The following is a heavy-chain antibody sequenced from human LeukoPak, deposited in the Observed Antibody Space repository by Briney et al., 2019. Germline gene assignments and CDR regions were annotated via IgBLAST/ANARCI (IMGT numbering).Heavy chain of an antibody. J-gene: IGHJ6*02. CDR2: IYYSGST. CDR3: ARPIRGGYNYWGMDV. CDR1: GGSISSYY. Sequence: RTSETLSLTCTVSGGSISSYYWSWIRQPPGKGLEWIGYIYYSGSTNYNPSLESRVTISVDTSKNQFSLKLSSVTAADTAVYYCARPIRGGYNYWGMDVWGQGTTVTVSS. V-gene: IGHV4-59*08. D-gene: IGHD5-24*01.